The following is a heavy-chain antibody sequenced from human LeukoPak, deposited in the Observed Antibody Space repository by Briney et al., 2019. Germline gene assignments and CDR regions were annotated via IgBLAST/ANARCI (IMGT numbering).Heavy chain of an antibody. CDR2: FDPEDGET. D-gene: IGHD2-2*02. CDR3: ATFYCSSTSCYIDYYYGMDV. V-gene: IGHV1-24*01. CDR1: GYTLTELS. Sequence: GASVKVSCKVSGYTLTELSMHWVRQAPGQGLEWMGGFDPEDGETIYAQKFQGRVTMTEDTSTDTAYMELSSLRSEDTAVYYCATFYCSSTSCYIDYYYGMDVWGQGTTVTVSS. J-gene: IGHJ6*02.